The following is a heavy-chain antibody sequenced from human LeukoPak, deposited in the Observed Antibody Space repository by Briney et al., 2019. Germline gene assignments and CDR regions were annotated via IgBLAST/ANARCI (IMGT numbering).Heavy chain of an antibody. CDR3: ARGLTTVTLRGQNPHFDP. V-gene: IGHV4-34*01. CDR1: GGSFSGYY. J-gene: IGHJ5*02. CDR2: INHSGST. D-gene: IGHD4-11*01. Sequence: SSETLSLTCAVYGGSFSGYYWSWIRQPPGKGLEWIGEINHSGSTNYNPSLKSRVTISVDTSKNQFSLKLSSVTAADTAVYYCARGLTTVTLRGQNPHFDPWGQGTLVTVSS.